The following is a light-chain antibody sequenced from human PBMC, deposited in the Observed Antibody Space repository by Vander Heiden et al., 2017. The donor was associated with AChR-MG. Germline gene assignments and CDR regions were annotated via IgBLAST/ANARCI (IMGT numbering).Light chain of an antibody. CDR1: QDISNY. Sequence: DIQMTQSPSSLSASVGDRVTITCQASQDISNYLNWYQQKPGIPPKLLIFDTSKIESGFPSRFSGSGSGTDFTFTINSLQPEDIATYYCQQDNNLPDTFGPGTRVEIK. CDR3: QQDNNLPDT. V-gene: IGKV1-33*01. CDR2: DTS. J-gene: IGKJ1*01.